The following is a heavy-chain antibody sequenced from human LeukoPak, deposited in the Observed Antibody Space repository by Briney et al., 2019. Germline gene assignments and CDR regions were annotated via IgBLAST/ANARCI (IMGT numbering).Heavy chain of an antibody. Sequence: SETLSLTCAVYGGSFSGYYWSWIRQPPGKGLEWIGEINHSGSTNYNPSLKSRVTISVDTSKNQFSLKLSSVTAADTAVYYCARDPYSGGYGSYYYYYMDVWGKGTTVTISS. CDR2: INHSGST. D-gene: IGHD1-26*01. J-gene: IGHJ6*03. CDR1: GGSFSGYY. CDR3: ARDPYSGGYGSYYYYYMDV. V-gene: IGHV4-34*01.